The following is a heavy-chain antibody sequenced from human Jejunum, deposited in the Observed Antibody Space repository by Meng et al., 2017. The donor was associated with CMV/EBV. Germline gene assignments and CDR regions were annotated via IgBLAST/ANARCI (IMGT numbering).Heavy chain of an antibody. J-gene: IGHJ4*02. V-gene: IGHV3-15*01. CDR3: IPGGGGVGD. D-gene: IGHD2-8*02. CDR1: GFTFHDAW. Sequence: SCEASGFTFHDAWMSWVRQAPGKGLEWVGLIKKKADGETTDYAAPVKGRFTISRDDSKNTIYLEMNSLKIEDTAVYYCIPGGGGVGDWGQGTLVTVSS. CDR2: IKKKADGETT.